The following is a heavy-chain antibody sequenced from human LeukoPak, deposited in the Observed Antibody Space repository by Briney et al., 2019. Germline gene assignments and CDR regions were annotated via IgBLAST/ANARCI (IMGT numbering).Heavy chain of an antibody. CDR1: GFTFDDYG. Sequence: GGSLRLSCAASGFTFDDYGMSWVRQAPGKGLEWVSGINWNGGSTGYADSVKGRFTISRDNAKNSLYLQMNSLRAEDTALYYCARDGDLGYCSGGSCYSRYFDYWGQGTLVTVSS. V-gene: IGHV3-20*04. D-gene: IGHD2-15*01. J-gene: IGHJ4*02. CDR3: ARDGDLGYCSGGSCYSRYFDY. CDR2: INWNGGST.